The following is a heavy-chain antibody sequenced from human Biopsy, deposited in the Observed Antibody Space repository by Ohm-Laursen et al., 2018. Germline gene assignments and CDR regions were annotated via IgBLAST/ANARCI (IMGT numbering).Heavy chain of an antibody. CDR2: RIPYFNTI. CDR3: AGGQRGPPIGVTVPGDAFDL. CDR1: GVTFDTYA. V-gene: IGHV1-69*13. Sequence: SVTVSCKASGVTFDTYAFGWVRQAPGQGLEWLGGRIPYFNTIFYARNFQDRAVITADRSARTTDMQLSGLRPDDTAVYYCAGGQRGPPIGVTVPGDAFDLWGPGTMVTVSP. J-gene: IGHJ3*01. D-gene: IGHD2/OR15-2a*01.